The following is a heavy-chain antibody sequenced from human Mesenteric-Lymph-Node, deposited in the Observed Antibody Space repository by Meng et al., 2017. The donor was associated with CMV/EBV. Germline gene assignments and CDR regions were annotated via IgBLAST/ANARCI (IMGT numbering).Heavy chain of an antibody. J-gene: IGHJ5*02. CDR2: IIPILGIA. CDR1: GGTFSSYT. Sequence: QVQLGQSGAEVKKRGSSVKFSCKASGGTFSSYTISWVRQAPGQGLEWMGRIIPILGIANYAQKFQGRVTITADKSTSTAYMELSSLRSEDTAVYYCAGGIAAAGSRWFDPWGQGTLVTVSS. D-gene: IGHD6-13*01. CDR3: AGGIAAAGSRWFDP. V-gene: IGHV1-69*02.